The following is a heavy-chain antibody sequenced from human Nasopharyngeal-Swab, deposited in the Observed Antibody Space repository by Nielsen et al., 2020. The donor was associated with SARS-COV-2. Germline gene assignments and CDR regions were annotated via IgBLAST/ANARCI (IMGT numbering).Heavy chain of an antibody. Sequence: GESLKISCAASGFTFSSYAMHWVRQAPGKGLEWVAVISYDGSNKYYADSVKGRFTIPRDNAKNSLYLQMNSLRAEDTALYYCAELEGDYADYWGQGTLVTVSS. CDR1: GFTFSSYA. CDR3: AELEGDYADY. CDR2: ISYDGSNK. J-gene: IGHJ4*02. D-gene: IGHD4-17*01. V-gene: IGHV3-30*04.